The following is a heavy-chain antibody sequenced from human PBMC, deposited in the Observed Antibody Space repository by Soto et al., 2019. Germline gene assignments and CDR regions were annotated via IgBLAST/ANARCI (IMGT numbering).Heavy chain of an antibody. CDR3: ARDQTRGGYYNYYYYGMDV. V-gene: IGHV3-7*03. CDR2: IKQDGSEK. J-gene: IGHJ6*02. CDR1: GFTFSSYW. Sequence: PGGSLRLSCAASGFTFSSYWMSWVRQAPGKGLEWVANIKQDGSEKYYVDSVKGRFTISRDNAKNSLYLQMNSLRAEDTAVYYCARDQTRGGYYNYYYYGMDVWGQGTTVTVS. D-gene: IGHD3-22*01.